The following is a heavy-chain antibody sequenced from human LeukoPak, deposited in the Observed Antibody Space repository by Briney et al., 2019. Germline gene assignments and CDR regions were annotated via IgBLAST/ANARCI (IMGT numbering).Heavy chain of an antibody. Sequence: ASVKVSCKASGYTFTSYGISWVRQAPGQGLEWMGWISAYNGNTNYAQKLQGRVTMTTDTSTSTAYMELRSLRSEDTAVYYCARTYYYDSSGPTTLFDYWGQGTLVTVSS. CDR3: ARTYYYDSSGPTTLFDY. V-gene: IGHV1-18*01. CDR2: ISAYNGNT. J-gene: IGHJ4*02. D-gene: IGHD3-22*01. CDR1: GYTFTSYG.